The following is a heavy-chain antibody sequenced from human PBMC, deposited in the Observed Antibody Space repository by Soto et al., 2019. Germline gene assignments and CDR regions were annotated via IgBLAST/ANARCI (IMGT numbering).Heavy chain of an antibody. Sequence: GGSLRLSCAASGFTFSSYSMNWVRQAPGKGLEWVSYISSSSSTIYYADSVKGRFTISRDNAKNSLYLQMNSLRDEDTAVYYCARDLAAAGLPMDYYYGMDVWGQGTTVTVSS. D-gene: IGHD6-13*01. J-gene: IGHJ6*02. CDR2: ISSSSSTI. V-gene: IGHV3-48*02. CDR1: GFTFSSYS. CDR3: ARDLAAAGLPMDYYYGMDV.